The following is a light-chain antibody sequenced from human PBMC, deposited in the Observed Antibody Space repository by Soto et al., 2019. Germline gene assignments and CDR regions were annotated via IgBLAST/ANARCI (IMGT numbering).Light chain of an antibody. CDR1: QSISSY. Sequence: DTQMTQSPSSLSASVGDRVTITCRASQSISSYLNWYQQKPGKAPKLLIYAASSLQSGVPSRFSGSGSGTDFTLTISSLQPEDFATYYCQQSYSTPNTFGQGTKLEIK. V-gene: IGKV1-39*01. J-gene: IGKJ2*01. CDR2: AAS. CDR3: QQSYSTPNT.